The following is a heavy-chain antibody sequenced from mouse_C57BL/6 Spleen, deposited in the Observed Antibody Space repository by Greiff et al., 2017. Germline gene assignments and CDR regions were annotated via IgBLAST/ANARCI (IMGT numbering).Heavy chain of an antibody. CDR2: INPSTGGT. CDR1: GYSFTGYY. V-gene: IGHV1-42*01. Sequence: EVKLLESGPELVKPGASVKISCKASGYSFTGYYMNWVKQSPEKSLEWIGEINPSTGGTTYNQKFKAKATLTVDKSSSTAYMQLKSLTSEDSAVYYCARRVITTVVFPFDYWGQGTTLTVSS. CDR3: ARRVITTVVFPFDY. D-gene: IGHD1-1*01. J-gene: IGHJ2*01.